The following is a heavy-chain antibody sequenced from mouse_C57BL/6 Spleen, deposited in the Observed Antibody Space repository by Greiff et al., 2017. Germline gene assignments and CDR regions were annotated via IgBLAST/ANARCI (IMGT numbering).Heavy chain of an antibody. D-gene: IGHD3-3*01. CDR3: ARWGLAMDY. J-gene: IGHJ4*01. Sequence: QVQLQQPGAELVMPGASVKLSCKASGYTFTSYWMHWVKQRPGQGLEWIGEIDPSDSYTNYNQKFKGKSTLTVDKSSSTAYMQLSSLTSEDSAVYYCARWGLAMDYWGQGTSVTVSS. V-gene: IGHV1-69*01. CDR1: GYTFTSYW. CDR2: IDPSDSYT.